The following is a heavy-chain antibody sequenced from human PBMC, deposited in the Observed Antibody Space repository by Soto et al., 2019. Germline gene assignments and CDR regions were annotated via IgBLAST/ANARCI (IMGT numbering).Heavy chain of an antibody. CDR3: ARDRRAYGDYVGFDY. D-gene: IGHD4-17*01. V-gene: IGHV4-31*03. J-gene: IGHJ4*02. CDR1: GGSISSGGYY. CDR2: IYYSGST. Sequence: SETLSLTCTVSGGSISSGGYYWSWIRQHPGKGLEWIGYIYYSGSTYYNPSLKSRVTISVDTSKNQFSLKLSSVTAADTAVYYCARDRRAYGDYVGFDYWGQGTLVTVSS.